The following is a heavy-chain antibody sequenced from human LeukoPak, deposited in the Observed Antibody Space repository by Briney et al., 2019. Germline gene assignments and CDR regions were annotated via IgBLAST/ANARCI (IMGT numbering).Heavy chain of an antibody. Sequence: TSETQSLTCTVSGGSISSYYWSWIRQPPGKGLEWIGYIYYSGSTNYNPSLKSRVTISVDTSKNQFSLKLSSVTAADTAVYYCARGNGPYDAFDIWGQGTMVTVSS. V-gene: IGHV4-59*01. D-gene: IGHD2-8*01. J-gene: IGHJ3*02. CDR2: IYYSGST. CDR3: ARGNGPYDAFDI. CDR1: GGSISSYY.